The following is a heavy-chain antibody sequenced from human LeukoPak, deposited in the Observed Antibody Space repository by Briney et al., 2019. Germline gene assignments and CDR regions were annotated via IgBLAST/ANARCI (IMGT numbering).Heavy chain of an antibody. J-gene: IGHJ4*02. CDR1: GFTVSSNY. V-gene: IGHV3-53*01. CDR2: IYSGGST. Sequence: GGSLRLSCAASGFTVSSNYMSWVRQAPGKGLEWVSVIYSGGSTYYADSVQGRFTISRDNSKSTLCLQMNSLRAEDTAVYYCAKQLGYCSDGSCYFPYWGQGTLVAVSS. D-gene: IGHD2-15*01. CDR3: AKQLGYCSDGSCYFPY.